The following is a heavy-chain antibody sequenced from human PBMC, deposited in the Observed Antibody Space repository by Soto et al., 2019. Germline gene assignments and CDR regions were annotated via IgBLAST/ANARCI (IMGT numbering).Heavy chain of an antibody. J-gene: IGHJ4*01. CDR3: ARDRDGHNSLDY. CDR2: IYYSGST. Sequence: QVQLQESGPGLVKPSQTLSLTCTVSGGSISSRGYYWRWIRQHPGKGLEWIGSIYYSGSTYFNPSPKSRVNISIDTAKNQFSPKLSSVTSADTAVYYLARDRDGHNSLDYWGHGTLVTVSS. V-gene: IGHV4-31*03. D-gene: IGHD2-21*01. CDR1: GGSISSRGYY.